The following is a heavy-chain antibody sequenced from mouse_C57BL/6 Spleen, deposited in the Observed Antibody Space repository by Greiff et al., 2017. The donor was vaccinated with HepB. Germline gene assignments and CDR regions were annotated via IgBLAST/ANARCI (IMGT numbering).Heavy chain of an antibody. CDR2: IDPSDSYT. Sequence: QVQLQQPGAELVKPGASVKLSCKASGYTFTSYWMQWVKQRPGQGLEWIGEIDPSDSYTNYNQKFKGKATLTVDTSSSTAYMQLSSLTSEDSAIYYCARPEQFTFAYWGQGTLVSVAA. D-gene: IGHD6-1*01. J-gene: IGHJ3*01. CDR1: GYTFTSYW. V-gene: IGHV1-50*01. CDR3: ARPEQFTFAY.